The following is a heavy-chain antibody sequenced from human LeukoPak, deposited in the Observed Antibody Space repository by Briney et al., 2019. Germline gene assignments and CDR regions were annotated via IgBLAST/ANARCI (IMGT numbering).Heavy chain of an antibody. CDR2: ISGGANST. V-gene: IGHV3-23*01. CDR1: GFTFSSYA. J-gene: IGHJ3*02. CDR3: ARVRYCSTASCYWLGGFDI. Sequence: GGSLRLSCTASGFTFSSYAMTWVRQAPGKGLEWVSAISGGANSTYYADSVKSRFTISRDNSKNTLYLQMNSLRAEDTAIYFCARVRYCSTASCYWLGGFDIWGQGTMVTVSS. D-gene: IGHD2-2*01.